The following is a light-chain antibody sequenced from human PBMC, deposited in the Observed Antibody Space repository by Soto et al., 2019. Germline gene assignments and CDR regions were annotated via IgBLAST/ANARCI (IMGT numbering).Light chain of an antibody. V-gene: IGLV2-8*01. J-gene: IGLJ2*01. CDR3: SSYAGNNNLI. CDR1: SSDIGDYDY. Sequence: QSALTQPPSASGSPGQSVTISCTGTSSDIGDYDYVSWYQQHPGKAPKLMIYEVNQRPSGVPDRFSGSKSGNTASLTVTGLQAEDEADYYCSSYAGNNNLIFGGGTQLTVL. CDR2: EVN.